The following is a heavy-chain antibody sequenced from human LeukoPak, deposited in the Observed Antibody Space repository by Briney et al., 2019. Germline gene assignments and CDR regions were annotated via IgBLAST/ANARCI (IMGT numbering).Heavy chain of an antibody. D-gene: IGHD1-26*01. CDR1: GGSIRSSSYY. Sequence: PSETLSLTCTVSGGSIRSSSYYWGWIRQPPGKGLEWIGSIYYSGSTYYNPSLKSRVTISVDTSKNQFSLKLSSVTASDTAVYYCARRSSGGWFDPWGQGTLVTVSS. CDR3: ARRSSGGWFDP. V-gene: IGHV4-39*01. J-gene: IGHJ5*02. CDR2: IYYSGST.